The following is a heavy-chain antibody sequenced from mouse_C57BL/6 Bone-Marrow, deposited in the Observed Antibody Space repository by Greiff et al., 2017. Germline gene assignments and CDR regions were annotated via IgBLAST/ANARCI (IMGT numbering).Heavy chain of an antibody. CDR1: GYSITSGYY. J-gene: IGHJ1*03. CDR3: ARSLYYYGSSSYGYFDV. D-gene: IGHD1-1*01. CDR2: ISYDGSN. Sequence: ESGPGLVKPSQSLSLTCSVTGYSITSGYYWNWIRQFPGNKLEWMGYISYDGSNNYNPSLKNRISITRDTSKNQFFLKLNSVTTEDTATYYCARSLYYYGSSSYGYFDVWGTGTTVTVSS. V-gene: IGHV3-6*01.